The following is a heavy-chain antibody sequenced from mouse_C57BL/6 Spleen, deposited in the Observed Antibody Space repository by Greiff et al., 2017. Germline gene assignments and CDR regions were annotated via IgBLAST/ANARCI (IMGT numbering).Heavy chain of an antibody. Sequence: QVQLQQSGPGLVQPSQSLSITCTASGFSFTSYGVHWVRQSPGKGLEWLGVIWSGGSTDYNAAFISRLSISKDNSKSQVFFKMNSLQADDTAIYYCAREIPQYYAMDYGGQGTSVTVSS. D-gene: IGHD3-2*02. CDR2: IWSGGST. CDR3: AREIPQYYAMDY. V-gene: IGHV2-2*01. CDR1: GFSFTSYG. J-gene: IGHJ4*01.